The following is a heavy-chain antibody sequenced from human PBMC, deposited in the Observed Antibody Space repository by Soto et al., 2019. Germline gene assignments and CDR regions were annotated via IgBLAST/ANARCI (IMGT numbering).Heavy chain of an antibody. J-gene: IGHJ6*02. CDR3: YKMGAWGCSSTSCYNRYYYGMDV. Sequence: SETLSLTCTVSGGSISSGDYYWSWIRQPPGKGLEWIGYIYYSGSTYYNPSLKSRVTISVDTSKNQFSLKLSSVTAADTAVYYCYKMGAWGCSSTSCYNRYYYGMDVWGQGTTVTVSS. CDR2: IYYSGST. V-gene: IGHV4-30-4*01. D-gene: IGHD2-2*02. CDR1: GGSISSGDYY.